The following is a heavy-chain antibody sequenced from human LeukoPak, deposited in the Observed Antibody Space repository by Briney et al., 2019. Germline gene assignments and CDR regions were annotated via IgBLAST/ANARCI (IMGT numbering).Heavy chain of an antibody. J-gene: IGHJ3*01. V-gene: IGHV1-69*05. Sequence: SVKVSCKASGGTFSSYAISWVRQAPGQGLEWMGGIIPIFGTANYAQKFQGRVTITTDESTSTAYMELSSLRSEDTAVYYCANDITGYMDVWGQGTMVTVSS. CDR1: GGTFSSYA. CDR2: IIPIFGTA. CDR3: ANDITGYMDV. D-gene: IGHD3-22*01.